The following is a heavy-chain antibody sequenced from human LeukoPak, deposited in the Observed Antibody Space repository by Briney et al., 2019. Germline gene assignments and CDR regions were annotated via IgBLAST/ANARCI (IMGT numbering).Heavy chain of an antibody. CDR2: INSDGSAT. J-gene: IGHJ6*02. CDR3: ASDSPYYGMDV. V-gene: IGHV3-74*01. Sequence: GGSLRLSCAASGLTFSSYWMHWVRQVPGKGLLWVSRINSDGSATIYADSVRGRFTISRDNAKNTLYLQMGGLRVDDTAVYHCASDSPYYGMDVWGQGTTVTVSS. CDR1: GLTFSSYW.